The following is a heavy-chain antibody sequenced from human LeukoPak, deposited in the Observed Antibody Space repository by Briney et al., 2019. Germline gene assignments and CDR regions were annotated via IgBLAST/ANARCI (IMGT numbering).Heavy chain of an antibody. J-gene: IGHJ6*03. CDR2: IYYSGST. CDR3: ATRKDSGSYFLYYYMDV. D-gene: IGHD1-26*01. Sequence: SETLSLTCTVSGGSISSSSYYWGWIRQPPGKGLEWIGSIYYSGSTYYNPSLKSRVTISVDTSKNQFSLKLSSVTAADTAVYYCATRKDSGSYFLYYYMDVWGKGTTVTISS. V-gene: IGHV4-39*01. CDR1: GGSISSSSYY.